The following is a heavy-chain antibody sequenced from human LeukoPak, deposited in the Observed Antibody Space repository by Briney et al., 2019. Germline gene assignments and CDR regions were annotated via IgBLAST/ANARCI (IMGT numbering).Heavy chain of an antibody. Sequence: GGSLRLSCAASGLPFESYSMTWVRQAPGKGLEWVSTISRTSNYIYTADSLKGRFATSRDNAEKSLFLQMTNVKDDDTAVYYCVTKASVSGVKRYWGQGTLVTVSS. CDR2: ISRTSNYI. V-gene: IGHV3-21*01. CDR3: VTKASVSGVKRY. CDR1: GLPFESYS. D-gene: IGHD3-10*01. J-gene: IGHJ4*02.